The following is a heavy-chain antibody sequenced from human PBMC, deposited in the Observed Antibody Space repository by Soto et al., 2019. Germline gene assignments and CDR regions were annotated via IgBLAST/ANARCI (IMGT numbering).Heavy chain of an antibody. D-gene: IGHD1-26*01. V-gene: IGHV4-30-2*01. J-gene: IGHJ3*02. CDR2: IYHSGST. CDR1: GGSISSGGYS. CDR3: ARESGESYGAFDI. Sequence: SETLSLTCAVSGGSISSGGYSWSWIRQPPGKGLEWIGYIYHSGSTYYNPSLKSRVTISADRSKNQFSLKLSSVTAADTAVYYCARESGESYGAFDIWGQGTMVTVSS.